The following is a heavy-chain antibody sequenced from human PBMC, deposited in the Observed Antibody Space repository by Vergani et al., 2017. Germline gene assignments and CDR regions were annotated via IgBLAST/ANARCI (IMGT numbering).Heavy chain of an antibody. D-gene: IGHD6-13*01. CDR3: AGYIAAAAILLGYYGMDV. V-gene: IGHV3-21*01. Sequence: EVQLVESGGGLVKPGGSLRLSCAASGFTFSSYSMNWVRQAPGKGLEWVSSISSSSSYIYYADSVKGRFTISRDNAKNSLYLQMNSLRAEDTAVYYCAGYIAAAAILLGYYGMDVWGQGTTVTVSS. J-gene: IGHJ6*02. CDR2: ISSSSSYI. CDR1: GFTFSSYS.